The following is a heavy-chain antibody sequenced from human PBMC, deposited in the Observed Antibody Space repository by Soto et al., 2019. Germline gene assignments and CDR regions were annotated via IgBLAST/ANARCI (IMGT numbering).Heavy chain of an antibody. CDR2: IYSSGST. J-gene: IGHJ4*02. V-gene: IGHV4-4*09. D-gene: IGHD3-22*01. Sequence: PSETLSLTCTVSGGSISSYYWSWIRQPPGKGLEWIGYIYSSGSTNYNPSLKSRVTISVDTSKNQFSLKLNSVTAADSAVYYCARGGSYDSSGYYNFASWGQGPLVTVPS. CDR3: ARGGSYDSSGYYNFAS. CDR1: GGSISSYY.